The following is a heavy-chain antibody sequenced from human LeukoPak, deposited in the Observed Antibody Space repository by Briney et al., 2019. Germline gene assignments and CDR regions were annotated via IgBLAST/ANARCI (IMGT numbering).Heavy chain of an antibody. CDR2: IYYSGST. D-gene: IGHD3-16*02. CDR1: GGSISSGDYY. Sequence: NASDTLSLTCTVSGGSISSGDYYWSWIRQPPGKGLEWIGYIYYSGSTYYNPSLKSRVTISVDTSKNQFSLKLSSVTAADTAVYYCAMITFGEVIVPHQENAFDIWGQGTMVTVSS. CDR3: AMITFGEVIVPHQENAFDI. J-gene: IGHJ3*02. V-gene: IGHV4-30-4*02.